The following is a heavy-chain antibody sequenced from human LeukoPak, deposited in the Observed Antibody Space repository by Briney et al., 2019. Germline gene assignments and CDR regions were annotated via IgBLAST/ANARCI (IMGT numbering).Heavy chain of an antibody. CDR1: GGSISSSSYY. Sequence: KASETLSLTCTVSGGSISSSSYYWGWIRQPPGKGLEWIGSIYYSGSTYYNPSLKSRVTISVDTSKNQFSLKLNSVTAADTAVYYCARDIKVVNPNNWFDPWGQGTLVTVSS. D-gene: IGHD3-22*01. J-gene: IGHJ5*02. CDR2: IYYSGST. CDR3: ARDIKVVNPNNWFDP. V-gene: IGHV4-39*07.